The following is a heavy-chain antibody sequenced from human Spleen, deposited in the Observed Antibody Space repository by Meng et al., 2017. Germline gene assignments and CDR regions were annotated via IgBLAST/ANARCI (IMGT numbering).Heavy chain of an antibody. CDR2: IYPGDSDT. J-gene: IGHJ4*02. Sequence: GESLKISCKGSGYSFTSYWIGWVRQMPGKGLEWMGIIYPGDSDTRYSPSFQGQVTISADKSISTAYLQWSSLKASDTAMYYCVRHEEDCSAGYCYPDHWGQGTLVTVSS. D-gene: IGHD2-15*01. V-gene: IGHV5-51*01. CDR1: GYSFTSYW. CDR3: VRHEEDCSAGYCYPDH.